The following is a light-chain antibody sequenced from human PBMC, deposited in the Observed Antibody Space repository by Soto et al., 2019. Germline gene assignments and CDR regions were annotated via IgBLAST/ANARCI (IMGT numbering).Light chain of an antibody. CDR3: TSYAGGNNV. CDR1: SSDVGGYNY. V-gene: IGLV2-8*01. Sequence: QSVLTQPPSASWSPGQSVTISCTGTSSDVGGYNYVSWYQQYPGKVPKLMVYEVNKRPSGVPDRFSGSKSGNTASLTVSGLQAEDEADYYCTSYAGGNNVFGTGTKVTVL. CDR2: EVN. J-gene: IGLJ1*01.